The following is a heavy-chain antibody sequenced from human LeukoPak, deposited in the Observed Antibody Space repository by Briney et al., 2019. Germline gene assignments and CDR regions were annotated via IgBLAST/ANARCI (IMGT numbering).Heavy chain of an antibody. CDR3: AKDYYDISGLKGAFDI. D-gene: IGHD3-22*01. CDR1: GFTFSSYS. Sequence: PGGSLRLSCAASGFTFSSYSMNWVRQAPGKGLEWVSSISSSSSYIYYADSVKGRFTISRDNAKNSLYLQMNSLRAEDTAVYYCAKDYYDISGLKGAFDIWGQGTMVTVSS. J-gene: IGHJ3*02. CDR2: ISSSSSYI. V-gene: IGHV3-21*01.